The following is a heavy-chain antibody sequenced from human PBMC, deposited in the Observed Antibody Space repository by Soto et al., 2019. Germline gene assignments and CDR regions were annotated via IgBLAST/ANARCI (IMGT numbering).Heavy chain of an antibody. CDR2: INPTSGST. Sequence: QVQLVQSGAEVKKPGASVTVSCKASGYTFTNYYIHWVRQAPGQGLEWMGIINPTSGSTNYAQKFQGRVTLTYDTSTTTVYMELSGLRSEDTAALYCARDLAAGDHWGQGTLVTVSS. D-gene: IGHD6-13*01. CDR3: ARDLAAGDH. J-gene: IGHJ4*02. V-gene: IGHV1-46*01. CDR1: GYTFTNYY.